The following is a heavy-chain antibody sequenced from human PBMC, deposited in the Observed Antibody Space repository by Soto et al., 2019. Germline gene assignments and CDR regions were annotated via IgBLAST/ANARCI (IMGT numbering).Heavy chain of an antibody. Sequence: QVQLVESGGGLVKPGGSLRLSCAASGFTFSDYYMSWIRQAPGKGLEWVSYISRRSSTIFYADSVKGRFTISRDNVKNSLSLQMNSLRAEDTAVYYCASGTNGAFFVYWGQGILVTVSS. CDR1: GFTFSDYY. CDR2: ISRRSSTI. V-gene: IGHV3-11*01. CDR3: ASGTNGAFFVY. J-gene: IGHJ4*02. D-gene: IGHD2-8*01.